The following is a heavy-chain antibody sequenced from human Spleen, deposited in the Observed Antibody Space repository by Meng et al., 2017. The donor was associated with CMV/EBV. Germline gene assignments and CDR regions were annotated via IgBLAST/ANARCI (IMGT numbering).Heavy chain of an antibody. J-gene: IGHJ4*02. Sequence: GGSLRLSCEASGFTFSSYAMNWVRQAPGKGLEWVSIISDRGETTYYADSVKGRFTISRDNSKNTVYLQMNSLRAEDTAMYYCAKAITMEVVAHVDFDYWGRGTLVTVSS. CDR2: ISDRGETT. D-gene: IGHD3-22*01. CDR3: AKAITMEVVAHVDFDY. V-gene: IGHV3-23*01. CDR1: GFTFSSYA.